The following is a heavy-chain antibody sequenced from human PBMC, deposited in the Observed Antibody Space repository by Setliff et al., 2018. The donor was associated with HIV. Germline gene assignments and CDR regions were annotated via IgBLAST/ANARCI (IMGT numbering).Heavy chain of an antibody. D-gene: IGHD6-13*01. Sequence: ASVKVSCKPSGFSFSNNAVQWVRQARGQRPEWIGWIVVGSGLTNYAQKLQGRVTMTTDTSTSTAYMELRSLRSDDTAVYYCARAEYSSSWPYYYYGMDVWGQGTTVTVSS. CDR2: IVVGSGLT. V-gene: IGHV1-58*01. CDR1: GFSFSNNA. J-gene: IGHJ6*02. CDR3: ARAEYSSSWPYYYYGMDV.